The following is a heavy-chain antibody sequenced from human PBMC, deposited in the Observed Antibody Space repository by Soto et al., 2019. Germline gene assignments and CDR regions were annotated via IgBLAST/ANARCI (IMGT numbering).Heavy chain of an antibody. CDR2: ISAYNGNT. J-gene: IGHJ4*02. CDR1: GYTFTSYG. V-gene: IGHV1-18*01. D-gene: IGHD3-10*01. CDR3: ARDREYYGSGSYYTAYFDY. Sequence: ASVKVSCKASGYTFTSYGISWVRQAPGQGLEWMGWISAYNGNTNYAQKLQGRVTMTTDTSTSTAYMELRSLRSDDTAVYYCARDREYYGSGSYYTAYFDYWGQGTLVTVSS.